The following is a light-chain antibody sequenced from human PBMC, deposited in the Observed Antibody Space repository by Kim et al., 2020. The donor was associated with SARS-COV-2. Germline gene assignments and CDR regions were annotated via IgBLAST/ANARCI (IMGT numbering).Light chain of an antibody. J-gene: IGKJ2*03. CDR3: QQTYNTPYS. V-gene: IGKV1-39*01. CDR2: AAS. CDR1: QSINDY. Sequence: GERVTITCRASQSINDYLTWYQQRPGKAPKLLIYAASILENGVPSKFSGSGSGTDFTLTISSLQPEDSATYYCQQTYNTPYSFGQGTKLEI.